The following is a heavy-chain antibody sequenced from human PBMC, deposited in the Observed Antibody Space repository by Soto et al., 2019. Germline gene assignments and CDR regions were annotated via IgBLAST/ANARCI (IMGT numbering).Heavy chain of an antibody. CDR3: ARDRGYGGNSLGWFDP. CDR1: GGTFSSYA. J-gene: IGHJ5*02. D-gene: IGHD4-17*01. Sequence: QVQLVQSGAEVKKPGSSVKVSCKASGGTFSSYAISWVRQAPGQGLEWMGGIIPIFGTANYAQKFQGRVTITADKSTSTAYMELSSLRSDDTAVYYCARDRGYGGNSLGWFDPWGQGTLVTVSS. V-gene: IGHV1-69*06. CDR2: IIPIFGTA.